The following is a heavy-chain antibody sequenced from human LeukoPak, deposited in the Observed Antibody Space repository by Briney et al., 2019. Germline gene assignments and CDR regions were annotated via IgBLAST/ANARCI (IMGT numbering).Heavy chain of an antibody. CDR1: GFTFSTYS. CDR3: AELGITMIGGV. V-gene: IGHV3-48*01. Sequence: GGSLRLSCAASGFTFSTYSINWVRQAPGKGLEWVSYIRSRDRTIYYADSVKGRFTISTDNAENSLYLQMNSLRAEDTAVYYCAELGITMIGGVWGKGTTVTISS. D-gene: IGHD3-10*02. CDR2: IRSRDRTI. J-gene: IGHJ6*04.